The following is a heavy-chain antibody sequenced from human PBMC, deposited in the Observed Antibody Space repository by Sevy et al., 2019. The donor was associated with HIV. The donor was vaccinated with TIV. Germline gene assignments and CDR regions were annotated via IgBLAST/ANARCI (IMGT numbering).Heavy chain of an antibody. J-gene: IGHJ5*02. CDR2: ISSSSSYI. D-gene: IGHD1-1*01. CDR3: ASDWREGWFDP. Sequence: GGSLRLSCAASGFTFSSYSMNWVRQAPGKGLEWVSSISSSSSYIYYADSVKGRFTISRVNAKNSLYLQMNSLRAEDTAVYYCASDWREGWFDPWGQGTLVTVSS. V-gene: IGHV3-21*01. CDR1: GFTFSSYS.